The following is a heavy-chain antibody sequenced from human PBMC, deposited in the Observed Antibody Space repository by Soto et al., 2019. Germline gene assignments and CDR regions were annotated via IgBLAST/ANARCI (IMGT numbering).Heavy chain of an antibody. CDR3: ARGNMDV. CDR1: AFTLSKFA. J-gene: IGHJ6*03. Sequence: QVQLVESGGGVVQPGRSLRLSCAASAFTLSKFAMHWVRQAPGKGLEWVAVTSKDGINTYYAGAVKGRFTISRDNSKSTMYLQMNSLRTEDTAIYYCARGNMDVW. CDR2: TSKDGINT. V-gene: IGHV3-30-3*01. D-gene: IGHD3-10*01.